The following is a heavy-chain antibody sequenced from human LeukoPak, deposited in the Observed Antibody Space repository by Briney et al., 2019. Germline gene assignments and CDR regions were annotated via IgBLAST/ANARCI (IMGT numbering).Heavy chain of an antibody. Sequence: SETLSLTCAVSGGSISGTDHWNWVRQPPETGLEWIGEMYHDGYTNYNPSLKSRVTMSVDKSKNHFSLKLTSVTAADTAVYYCARSLGPVAGWSFDIWGQGTVVTVSS. CDR1: GGSISGTDH. CDR3: ARSLGPVAGWSFDI. J-gene: IGHJ3*02. D-gene: IGHD6-19*01. CDR2: MYHDGYT. V-gene: IGHV4-4*02.